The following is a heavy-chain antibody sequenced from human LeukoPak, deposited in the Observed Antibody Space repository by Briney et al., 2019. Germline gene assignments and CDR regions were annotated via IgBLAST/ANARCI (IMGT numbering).Heavy chain of an antibody. Sequence: PSETLSLTCTVSGGSIRSSSYYWGWIRQPAGKGLEWIGCIYYTGSTYYNPSLKSRVTISVDTSKNQFSLNLTSVTAADTAVYYCARAMSIAARLQTIFDYWGQGTLVTVSS. D-gene: IGHD6-6*01. CDR2: IYYTGST. J-gene: IGHJ4*02. CDR1: GGSIRSSSYY. V-gene: IGHV4-39*07. CDR3: ARAMSIAARLQTIFDY.